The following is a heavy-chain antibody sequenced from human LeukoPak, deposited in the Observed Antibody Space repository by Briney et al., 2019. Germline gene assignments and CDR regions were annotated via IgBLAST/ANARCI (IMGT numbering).Heavy chain of an antibody. V-gene: IGHV4-31*03. J-gene: IGHJ3*02. CDR2: LSSTATT. D-gene: IGHD5-24*01. Sequence: NPSETLSLTCTVSGGSINSGGYCWNWVRQQQGKGLEWIVYLSSTATTYYPPSLKTRVTISVDTSKTQFSLKLSSVTAADTPVYSCARDRAGYNLRAFDIWGQGTMVTVSS. CDR3: ARDRAGYNLRAFDI. CDR1: GGSINSGGYC.